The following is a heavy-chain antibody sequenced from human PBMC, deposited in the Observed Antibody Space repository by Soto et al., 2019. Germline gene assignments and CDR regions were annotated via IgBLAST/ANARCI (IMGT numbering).Heavy chain of an antibody. Sequence: TLSLTCTVSGGSISSDYYHWTWIRQSPGKGLEWIGYIHHSGSILYNPSLKSRVTISVDTSKNQFSLHLSSATAADTAVYFCAREDDGGDSLDVWGQGTTVTVSS. CDR1: GGSISSDYYH. CDR3: AREDDGGDSLDV. V-gene: IGHV4-30-4*08. J-gene: IGHJ6*02. CDR2: IHHSGSI. D-gene: IGHD2-21*02.